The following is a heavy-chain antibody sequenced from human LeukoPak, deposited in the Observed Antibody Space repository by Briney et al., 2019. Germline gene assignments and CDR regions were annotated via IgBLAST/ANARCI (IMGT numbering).Heavy chain of an antibody. V-gene: IGHV1-69*06. CDR3: AKDRAIDDSSGYYDY. J-gene: IGHJ4*02. Sequence: SVKVSCKASGGTFSSYAISWVRQAPGQGLEWMGGIIPIFGTANYAQKFQGRVTITADKSTSTAYMELSSLRSEDTAVYYCAKDRAIDDSSGYYDYWGQGTLVTVSS. CDR1: GGTFSSYA. D-gene: IGHD3-22*01. CDR2: IIPIFGTA.